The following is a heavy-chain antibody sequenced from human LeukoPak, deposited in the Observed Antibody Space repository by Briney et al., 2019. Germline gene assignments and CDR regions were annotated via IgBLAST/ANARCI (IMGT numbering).Heavy chain of an antibody. CDR1: GFTFSSYS. D-gene: IGHD1-26*01. Sequence: GGSLRLSCAASGFTFSSYSMNWVRQAPGKGLEWVSSISSSSNYKNYADSVRGRFTISRDNAKNSLYLQMNSLRAEDTAVYYCARDEPRERRSFDIWGQGTMVTVSS. V-gene: IGHV3-21*01. CDR3: ARDEPRERRSFDI. J-gene: IGHJ3*02. CDR2: ISSSSNYK.